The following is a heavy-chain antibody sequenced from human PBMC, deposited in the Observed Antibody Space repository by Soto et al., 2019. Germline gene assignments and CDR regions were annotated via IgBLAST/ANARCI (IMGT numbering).Heavy chain of an antibody. CDR3: ARDVLSSYYDILTGSYYFDY. V-gene: IGHV1-69*13. CDR2: IIPIFGTA. Sequence: SVKVSCKASGGTFSSYAISWVRQAPGQGLEWMGGIIPIFGTANYAQKFQGRVTITADESTSTAYMELSSLRSEDTAVYYCARDVLSSYYDILTGSYYFDYWGQGTLVTVSS. J-gene: IGHJ4*02. D-gene: IGHD3-9*01. CDR1: GGTFSSYA.